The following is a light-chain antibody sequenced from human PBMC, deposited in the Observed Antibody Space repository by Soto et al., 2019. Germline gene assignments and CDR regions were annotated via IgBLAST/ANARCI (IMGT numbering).Light chain of an antibody. V-gene: IGKV3-11*01. CDR1: QSVSSY. J-gene: IGKJ5*01. CDR2: DAY. CDR3: QQSSNWLSIT. Sequence: ELVLTQSPGTLSLSPGDSATLSCRASQSVSSYLAWYQQKPGQAPRLLIYDAYNRATGIPATFSGSGSGTDFTPTISSLEPEDFAVYYCQQSSNWLSITFGQGTRLEIK.